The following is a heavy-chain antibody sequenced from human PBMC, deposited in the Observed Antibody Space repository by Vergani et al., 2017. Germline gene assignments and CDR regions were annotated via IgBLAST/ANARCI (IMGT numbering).Heavy chain of an antibody. J-gene: IGHJ3*02. CDR2: IYYSGST. CDR3: ARVMYRDEASTGYRLEGMDI. V-gene: IGHV4-39*07. Sequence: QVQLQESGPGLVKPSETLSLTCTVSNDSVSNTFYYWGWIRQTPGKGLEWIGSIYYSGSTYYNPSLESRVTMSVDTSKSQFSLKLRSVTAADTAVYFCARVMYRDEASTGYRLEGMDIWGQGTLVTVSS. CDR1: NDSVSNTFYY. D-gene: IGHD3-9*01.